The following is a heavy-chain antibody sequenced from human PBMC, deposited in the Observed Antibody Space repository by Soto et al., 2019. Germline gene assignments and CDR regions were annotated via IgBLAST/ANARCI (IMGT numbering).Heavy chain of an antibody. V-gene: IGHV4-39*01. CDR3: ARHLGSSGYSAYDY. D-gene: IGHD3-22*01. CDR2: ISHTGRT. Sequence: QLQLQESGPGLVKPSETLSLTCIVSGGSISSSSYYWGWIRQPPGKGLEWIGSISHTGRTYYNPSLKSRVTISVDTSKNQFSLKVSAVTAADTAVYYCARHLGSSGYSAYDYWGQGTLVTVSS. CDR1: GGSISSSSYY. J-gene: IGHJ4*02.